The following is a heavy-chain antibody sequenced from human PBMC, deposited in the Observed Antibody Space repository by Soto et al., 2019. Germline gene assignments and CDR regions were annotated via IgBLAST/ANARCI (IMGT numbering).Heavy chain of an antibody. V-gene: IGHV3-23*01. CDR2: TSGGGYDT. CDR1: RFSFSSYA. CDR3: AKGIAGIGKGVYYI. D-gene: IGHD6-13*01. J-gene: IGHJ3*02. Sequence: GGSLRLSCAASRFSFSSYAMSWVRQAPGKGLEWVAATSGGGYDTFYADSVKGRFTISRDNSKNMLYLQMNSLRAEDTAVYYCAKGIAGIGKGVYYIWGQGTMVTVSS.